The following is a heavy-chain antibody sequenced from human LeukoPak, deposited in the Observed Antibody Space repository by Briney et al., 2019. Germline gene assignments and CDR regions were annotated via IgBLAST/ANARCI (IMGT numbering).Heavy chain of an antibody. J-gene: IGHJ4*02. Sequence: GGPLRLSCAASGFTFSSYAMHWVRQAPGKGLEWVAVISYDGSNKYYADSVKGRFTISRDNSKSTLYLQMNSLRAEDTAVYYCARGPRSSLYHDIYYFDYWGQGTLVTVSS. D-gene: IGHD6-13*01. V-gene: IGHV3-30-3*01. CDR3: ARGPRSSLYHDIYYFDY. CDR1: GFTFSSYA. CDR2: ISYDGSNK.